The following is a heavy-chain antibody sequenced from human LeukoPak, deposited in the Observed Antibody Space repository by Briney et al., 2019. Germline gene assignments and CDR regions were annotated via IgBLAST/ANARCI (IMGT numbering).Heavy chain of an antibody. Sequence: GGSLRLSCAASGFTFSSYAMSWVRQAPGKGLEWVSAISGSGGSTYYADSVKGRFTISRDNSKNTLYLQMNSPRAEDAAVYYCAKDPNGDYLGAFDIWGQGTMVTVSS. CDR1: GFTFSSYA. J-gene: IGHJ3*02. CDR2: ISGSGGST. CDR3: AKDPNGDYLGAFDI. V-gene: IGHV3-23*01. D-gene: IGHD4-17*01.